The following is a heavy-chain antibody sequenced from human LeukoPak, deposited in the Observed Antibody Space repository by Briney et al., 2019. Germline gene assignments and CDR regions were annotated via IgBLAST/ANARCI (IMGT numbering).Heavy chain of an antibody. Sequence: SETLSLTCTVSGGSISSGGYYWSWIRQPPGKGLEWIGEINHSGSTNYNPSLKSRVTISVDTSKNQFSLKLSSVTAADTAVYYCARGGYSSSWYENHDAFDIWGQGTMVTVSS. J-gene: IGHJ3*02. CDR3: ARGGYSSSWYENHDAFDI. CDR1: GGSISSGGYY. D-gene: IGHD6-13*01. V-gene: IGHV4-39*07. CDR2: INHSGST.